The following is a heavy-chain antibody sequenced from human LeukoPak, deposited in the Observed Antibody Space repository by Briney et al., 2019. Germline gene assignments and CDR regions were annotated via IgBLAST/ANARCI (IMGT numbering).Heavy chain of an antibody. J-gene: IGHJ4*02. CDR3: ARVARWLQLTGYFDY. CDR1: GGTLSSYA. V-gene: IGHV1-69*05. Sequence: PGASVKVSCKASGGTLSSYAITWVRQAPGQGLEWMRGIVPFFGTTNYAQKFQGRVTLTTDESTSTAYMELSSLRSEDTAVYYCARVARWLQLTGYFDYWGLGTLVTVSS. CDR2: IVPFFGTT. D-gene: IGHD5-24*01.